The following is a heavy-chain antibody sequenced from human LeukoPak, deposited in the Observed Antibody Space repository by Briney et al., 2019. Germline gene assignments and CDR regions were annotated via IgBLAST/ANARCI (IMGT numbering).Heavy chain of an antibody. Sequence: SETLSLTCAVYGGSFSGYYWSWIRQPPGKGLEWIGEINHSGSTNYNPSLKSRVTISVDTSKNQFSLKLSSVTAADTAVYYCARGRSYGSGSYLPDYWGQGTLVTVSS. D-gene: IGHD3-10*01. J-gene: IGHJ4*02. CDR2: INHSGST. CDR3: ARGRSYGSGSYLPDY. CDR1: GGSFSGYY. V-gene: IGHV4-34*01.